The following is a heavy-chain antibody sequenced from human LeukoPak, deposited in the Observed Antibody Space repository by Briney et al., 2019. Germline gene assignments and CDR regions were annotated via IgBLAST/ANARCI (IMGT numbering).Heavy chain of an antibody. D-gene: IGHD2-2*01. V-gene: IGHV4-39*02. CDR2: IYYSGST. Sequence: PSETLSLTCTVSGGSISSSSYYWGWIRQPPGEGLEWIGSIYYSGSTYYNPSHKSRVTISVDTSKNQFSLKLSSVTAADTAVYYCAREGGGLPRRNIVVVPAGMDVWGQGTTVTVSS. CDR3: AREGGGLPRRNIVVVPAGMDV. J-gene: IGHJ6*02. CDR1: GGSISSSSYY.